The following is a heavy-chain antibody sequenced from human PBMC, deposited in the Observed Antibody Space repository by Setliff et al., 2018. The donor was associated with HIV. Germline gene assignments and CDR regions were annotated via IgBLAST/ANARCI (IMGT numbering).Heavy chain of an antibody. CDR1: GMSVSGYY. Sequence: SETLSLTCRVSGMSVSGYYWSWIRQSPGKGLEWIGYIYQTGTTSYNPSLKSRVTIQIDRSNNHFSLNLRSATTADTAVYFCARDHELGAFDLWGQGTMVTVSS. J-gene: IGHJ3*01. D-gene: IGHD1-26*01. V-gene: IGHV4-59*02. CDR2: IYQTGTT. CDR3: ARDHELGAFDL.